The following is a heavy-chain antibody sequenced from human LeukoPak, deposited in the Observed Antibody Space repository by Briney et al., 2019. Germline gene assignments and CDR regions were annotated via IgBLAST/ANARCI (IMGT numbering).Heavy chain of an antibody. V-gene: IGHV1-46*01. D-gene: IGHD1-26*01. CDR2: INPSGGST. Sequence: GASVKVSCKASGYTFTSYYMHRVRQAPGQGLEWMGIINPSGGSTSYAQKFQGRVTMTRDMSTSTVYMELSSLRSEDTAVYYCARDRELHNAFDIWGQGTMVTVSS. CDR3: ARDRELHNAFDI. CDR1: GYTFTSYY. J-gene: IGHJ3*02.